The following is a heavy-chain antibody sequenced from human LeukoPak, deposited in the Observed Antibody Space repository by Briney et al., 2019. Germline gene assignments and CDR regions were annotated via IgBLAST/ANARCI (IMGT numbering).Heavy chain of an antibody. CDR1: GGTFSSYA. Sequence: SSVKVSCKASGGTFSSYAISWVRQAPGRGREWMGGIIPIFGTANYAQKFQGRVTITTDESTSTAYMELCSLRSEDTAVYYCAAAHDYYDSSGYYAAWGQGTLVTVSS. CDR3: AAAHDYYDSSGYYAA. V-gene: IGHV1-69*05. CDR2: IIPIFGTA. J-gene: IGHJ5*02. D-gene: IGHD3-22*01.